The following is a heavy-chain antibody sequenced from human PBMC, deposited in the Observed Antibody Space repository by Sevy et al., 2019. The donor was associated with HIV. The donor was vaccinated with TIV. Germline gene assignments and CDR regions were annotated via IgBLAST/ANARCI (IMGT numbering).Heavy chain of an antibody. CDR2: INQNGTEI. V-gene: IGHV3-7*01. CDR3: AINSDYGMDA. Sequence: GGSLRLSCVVSGFTFRNYWMSWVRQAPGKGLEWVANINQNGTEIYSVDSVKGRFTFSRDNTKNSVCLQMNSLRAEDTAIYYCAINSDYGMDAWGQGTTVTVSS. J-gene: IGHJ6*02. D-gene: IGHD4-4*01. CDR1: GFTFRNYW.